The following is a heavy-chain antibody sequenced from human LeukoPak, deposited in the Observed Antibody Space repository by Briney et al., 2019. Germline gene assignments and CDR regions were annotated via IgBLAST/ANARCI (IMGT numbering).Heavy chain of an antibody. J-gene: IGHJ4*02. V-gene: IGHV4-39*07. CDR3: ARISRWEPY. CDR1: GGSINNTLFN. D-gene: IGHD1-26*01. Sequence: SETLSLTCTVSGGSINNTLFNWGWLRQPPGTGLEGFGTVYYDEINYSSTSLKSRIATSVDTSKNQFSLRLSSVTAADTAGYYFARISRWEPYWGEGSLVSVSS. CDR2: VYYDEIN.